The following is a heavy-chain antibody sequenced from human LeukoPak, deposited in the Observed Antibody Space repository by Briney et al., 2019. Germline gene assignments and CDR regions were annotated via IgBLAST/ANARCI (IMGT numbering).Heavy chain of an antibody. Sequence: SETLSLTCTVSGGSIRNYYWSWIRQPPGKGLEWIGYIYYSRSTNYNPSLESRVTMSVDTSKNQFSLKLSSVTAADPAVYYCARSKNLDYWGQGTPLTVSS. J-gene: IGHJ4*02. CDR2: IYYSRST. CDR3: ARSKNLDY. V-gene: IGHV4-59*01. CDR1: GGSIRNYY.